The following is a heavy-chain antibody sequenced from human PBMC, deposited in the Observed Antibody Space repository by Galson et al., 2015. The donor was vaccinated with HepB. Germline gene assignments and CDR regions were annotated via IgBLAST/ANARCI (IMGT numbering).Heavy chain of an antibody. D-gene: IGHD6-19*01. CDR2: IKSKTDGGTA. CDR3: TTTPRAAVAAPYYGMDV. Sequence: SLRLSCAASGFTFSNAWMSWVRQAPGKGLEWVGRIKSKTDGGTADYAAPVKGRFTISRDDSKNTLYLQMNSLKTEDTAVYYCTTTPRAAVAAPYYGMDVWGQGTTVTVSS. J-gene: IGHJ6*02. CDR1: GFTFSNAW. V-gene: IGHV3-15*01.